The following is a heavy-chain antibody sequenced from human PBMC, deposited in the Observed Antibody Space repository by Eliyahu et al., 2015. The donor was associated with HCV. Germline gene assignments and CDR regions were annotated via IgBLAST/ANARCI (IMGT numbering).Heavy chain of an antibody. Sequence: EVQLLESGGGLVQPGGSLRLSCAASGFXFSSYAMSWVRQAPGXGLEWVSAISGSGGSTYYADSVKGRFTISRDNSKNTLYLQMNSLRAEDTAVYYCAKDLDSGPTEGTDYWGQGTLVTVSS. V-gene: IGHV3-23*01. CDR2: ISGSGGST. D-gene: IGHD1-26*01. CDR3: AKDLDSGPTEGTDY. CDR1: GFXFSSYA. J-gene: IGHJ4*02.